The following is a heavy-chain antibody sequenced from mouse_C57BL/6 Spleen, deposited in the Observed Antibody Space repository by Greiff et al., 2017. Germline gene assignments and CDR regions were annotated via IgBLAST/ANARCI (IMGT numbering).Heavy chain of an antibody. V-gene: IGHV5-16*01. Sequence: EVQVVESEGGLVQPGSSMKLSCTASGFTFSDYYMAWVRQVPEKGLEWVANINYDGSSTYYLDSLKSRFIISRDNAKNILYLQMSSLKSEDTATYYCAREGSGYDFDYWGQGTTLTVSS. CDR2: INYDGSST. J-gene: IGHJ2*01. CDR1: GFTFSDYY. CDR3: AREGSGYDFDY. D-gene: IGHD3-2*02.